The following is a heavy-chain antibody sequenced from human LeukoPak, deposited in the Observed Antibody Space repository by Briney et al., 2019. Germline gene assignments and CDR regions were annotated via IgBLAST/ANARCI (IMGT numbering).Heavy chain of an antibody. Sequence: SETLSLTCTVSGGSISSYYWSWIRQPAGKGLEWIGYIYYSGSTNYNPSLKSRVTISVDTSKNQFSLKLSSVTAADTAVYYCARGSDCSGGSCYPWTWGQGTLVTVSS. J-gene: IGHJ5*02. V-gene: IGHV4-59*01. D-gene: IGHD2-15*01. CDR2: IYYSGST. CDR3: ARGSDCSGGSCYPWT. CDR1: GGSISSYY.